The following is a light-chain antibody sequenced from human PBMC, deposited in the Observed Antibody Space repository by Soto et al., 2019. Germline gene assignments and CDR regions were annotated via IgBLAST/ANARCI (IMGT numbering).Light chain of an antibody. CDR2: ELS. CDR1: SSDVGDYNY. Sequence: QSALTQPPSASGSPGQSVTISCTGTSSDVGDYNYVSWYQQHPGTAPKLMIYELSKRPSGVPDRFSGSKSGNTASLTVSGLQAEDEADYYCSSYAGSKGYVFGTGTKVTVL. V-gene: IGLV2-8*01. J-gene: IGLJ1*01. CDR3: SSYAGSKGYV.